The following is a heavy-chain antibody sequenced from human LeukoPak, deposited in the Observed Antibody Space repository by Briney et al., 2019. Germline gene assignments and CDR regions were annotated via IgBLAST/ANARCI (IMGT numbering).Heavy chain of an antibody. D-gene: IGHD1-26*01. CDR3: ARDEVGVTTEFDY. J-gene: IGHJ4*02. CDR1: GFTFSSYE. Sequence: GGSLRLSCAASGFTFSSYEMNWVRQAPGKGLEWVSYISPSGSTIYYAESVKGRFTISRDNAKKSLYLQMNSLRVEDTAVYYCARDEVGVTTEFDYWGQGTVVTVSS. CDR2: ISPSGSTI. V-gene: IGHV3-48*03.